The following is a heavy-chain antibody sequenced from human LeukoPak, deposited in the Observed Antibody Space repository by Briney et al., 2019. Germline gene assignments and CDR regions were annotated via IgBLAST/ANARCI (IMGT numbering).Heavy chain of an antibody. D-gene: IGHD4-17*01. CDR1: GYTFTSYD. J-gene: IGHJ4*02. Sequence: ASVKVSCKASGYTFTSYDINWVRQATGQGLEWMGWMNPNSGNTGYAQKFQGRVTMTRSTSISTAYMELSSLRSEDTAVYYCARGLLDYGDYLLGYWGQGTLVTVSS. CDR2: MNPNSGNT. V-gene: IGHV1-8*01. CDR3: ARGLLDYGDYLLGY.